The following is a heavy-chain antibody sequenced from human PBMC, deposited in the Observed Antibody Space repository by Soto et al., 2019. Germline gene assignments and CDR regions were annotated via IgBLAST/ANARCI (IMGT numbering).Heavy chain of an antibody. J-gene: IGHJ4*02. D-gene: IGHD6-19*01. CDR1: GFTFSSYG. CDR2: ISYDGSNK. Sequence: QVQLVESGGGVVQPGRSLRLSCAASGFTFSSYGMHWVRQAPGKGLEWVAVISYDGSNKYYADSVKGRFTISRDNSKNTLYLQMNSLRAEDTAVYYCAKDTGVIAVADSFDYWGQGTLVTVSS. CDR3: AKDTGVIAVADSFDY. V-gene: IGHV3-30*18.